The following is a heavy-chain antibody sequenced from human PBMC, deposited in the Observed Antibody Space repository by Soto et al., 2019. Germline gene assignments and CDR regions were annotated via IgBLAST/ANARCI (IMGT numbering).Heavy chain of an antibody. D-gene: IGHD3-3*01. V-gene: IGHV3-23*01. Sequence: GGSLRLSCVASGLTFNNYGISWVRQAPGKGLQWVSSISGSGDRTYYADSVKGRFTISRDNSKNTLYLQMNSLRAEDTAVYYCARVNDFTYYYYGMDVWGQGTTVTVSS. CDR2: ISGSGDRT. CDR1: GLTFNNYG. CDR3: ARVNDFTYYYYGMDV. J-gene: IGHJ6*02.